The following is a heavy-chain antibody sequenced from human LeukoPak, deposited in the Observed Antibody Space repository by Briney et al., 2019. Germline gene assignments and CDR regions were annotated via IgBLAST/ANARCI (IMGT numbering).Heavy chain of an antibody. V-gene: IGHV3-53*01. CDR1: GLSVSSNY. CDR3: ARSGLTGRGNGLDV. CDR2: FLSGGST. J-gene: IGHJ6*02. D-gene: IGHD3/OR15-3a*01. Sequence: PGGSLRLSCAVSGLSVSSNYITWVRQAPGKGLEWVSVFLSGGSTHYADSAKARFSMSRDDSRNIVYLQLSSLRADDTAVYYCARSGLTGRGNGLDVWGQGTTVTVSS.